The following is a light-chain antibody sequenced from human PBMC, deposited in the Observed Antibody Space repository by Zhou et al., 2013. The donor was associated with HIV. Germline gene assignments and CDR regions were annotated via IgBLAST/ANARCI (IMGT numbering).Light chain of an antibody. CDR2: GVS. V-gene: IGKV3-20*01. Sequence: EIVLTQSPGILSLSPGERATLSCRASQSLDSNYIAWYQQKPGQAPRLVLFGVSNRAAGIPDRFSGSGSGTDFTLTISRLEPEDFAVYYCHQYGRSPRTFGQGTKVEMK. J-gene: IGKJ1*01. CDR1: QSLDSNY. CDR3: HQYGRSPRT.